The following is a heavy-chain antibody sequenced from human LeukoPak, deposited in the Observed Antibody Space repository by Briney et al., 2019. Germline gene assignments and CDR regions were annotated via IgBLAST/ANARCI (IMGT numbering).Heavy chain of an antibody. CDR2: INPNSGGT. D-gene: IGHD1-1*01. Sequence: GASVKVSCKASGYTFTGYYMSWVRQAPGQGLEWMGWINPNSGGTDYAQKFQGRVTMTRDTSISTAYMEVSRLRSDDTAVYYCLGSSEGPDYWGQGTLVTVSS. J-gene: IGHJ4*02. CDR1: GYTFTGYY. V-gene: IGHV1-2*02. CDR3: LGSSEGPDY.